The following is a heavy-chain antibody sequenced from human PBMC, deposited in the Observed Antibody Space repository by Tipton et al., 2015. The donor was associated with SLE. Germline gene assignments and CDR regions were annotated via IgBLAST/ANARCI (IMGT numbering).Heavy chain of an antibody. J-gene: IGHJ6*02. CDR3: ARDTLQEVYYGMDV. CDR1: GGSISSSSYY. CDR2: IYYSGST. V-gene: IGHV4-39*07. Sequence: LRLSCTVSGGSISSSSYYWGWIRQPPGKGLEWIGSIYYSGSTYYNPSLKSRVTISVDTSKNRFSLKLSSVTAADTAVYYCARDTLQEVYYGMDVWGQGTTVTVSS.